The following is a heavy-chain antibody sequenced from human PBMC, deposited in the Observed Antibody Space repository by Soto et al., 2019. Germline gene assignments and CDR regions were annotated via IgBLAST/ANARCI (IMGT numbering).Heavy chain of an antibody. V-gene: IGHV1-2*04. CDR1: GYTFTGYY. CDR2: INPNSGGT. D-gene: IGHD3-3*01. CDR3: ARAEDFWSGYYLGYYYGMDV. Sequence: GASVKVSCKASGYTFTGYYMHWVRQAPGQGLEWMGWINPNSGGTNYAQKFQGWVTMTRDTSISTDYMELSRLRSDDTAVYYCARAEDFWSGYYLGYYYGMDVWGQGTTVTVSS. J-gene: IGHJ6*02.